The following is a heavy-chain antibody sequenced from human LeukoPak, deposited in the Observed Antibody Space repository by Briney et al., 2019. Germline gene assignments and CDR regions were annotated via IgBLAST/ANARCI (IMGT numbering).Heavy chain of an antibody. CDR3: ARASYYGSGSYYSNYFDY. Sequence: SETLSLTCTVSGGSISSYYWSWIRQPPGKVLEWIGYIYYSGSTNYNPSLKSRVTISVDTSKNQFSLKLSSVTAADTAVYYCARASYYGSGSYYSNYFDYWGQGTLVTVSS. V-gene: IGHV4-59*01. CDR1: GGSISSYY. D-gene: IGHD3-10*01. CDR2: IYYSGST. J-gene: IGHJ4*02.